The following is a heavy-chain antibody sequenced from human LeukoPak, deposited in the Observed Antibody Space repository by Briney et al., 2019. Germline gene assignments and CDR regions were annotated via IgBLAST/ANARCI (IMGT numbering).Heavy chain of an antibody. D-gene: IGHD6-19*01. J-gene: IGHJ4*02. V-gene: IGHV3-7*01. Sequence: GGSLRLSCAASGFTFSNYWMSWVRQAPGKGLEWVATINQGGSETYYVGSVKGRFTISRDNAMNSLFLQMSSLRAEDTAVYYCARRAGIAVAGTSIFDYWGQGTLVTVSS. CDR2: INQGGSET. CDR1: GFTFSNYW. CDR3: ARRAGIAVAGTSIFDY.